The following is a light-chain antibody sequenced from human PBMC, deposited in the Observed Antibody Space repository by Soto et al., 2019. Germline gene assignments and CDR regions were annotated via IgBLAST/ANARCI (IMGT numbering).Light chain of an antibody. V-gene: IGKV3D-20*02. CDR1: QSVSSSY. CDR3: QQRSNWIT. Sequence: EIVFTQSPGTLSLSPGERATLSCRASQSVSSSYLAWYQQKPGQAPRLLIYGASSRATGIPDRFSGSGSGTDFTLTISRLEPDDFAVDYCQQRSNWITFGQGTRLEIK. CDR2: GAS. J-gene: IGKJ5*01.